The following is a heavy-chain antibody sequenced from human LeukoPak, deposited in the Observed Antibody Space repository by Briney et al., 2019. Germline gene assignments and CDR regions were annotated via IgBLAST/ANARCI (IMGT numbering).Heavy chain of an antibody. D-gene: IGHD3-22*01. V-gene: IGHV3-15*07. CDR3: AADFYDST. CDR2: IRSNSDGGTI. Sequence: PGGSLRLSCATSGFTFSNAWMNWVRQAPGKGLEWVGRIRSNSDGGTIDYAAPVKGRFTLSRDDSKTTLYLQMNSLQTEDTAVYYCAADFYDSTWGQGTLVTVSS. CDR1: GFTFSNAW. J-gene: IGHJ5*02.